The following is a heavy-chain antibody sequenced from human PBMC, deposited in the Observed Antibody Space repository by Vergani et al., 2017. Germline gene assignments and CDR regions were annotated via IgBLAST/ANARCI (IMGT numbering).Heavy chain of an antibody. CDR1: GVTFSSYA. J-gene: IGHJ4*02. Sequence: EVQLLESGGDLVQPGGSLRLSCAASGVTFSSYAMSWVRQAPGKGREWVSAISGSGGSTYYADSVKGRFTISRDNSKNTLYLQMNSLRAEDTAVYYCARDRGYYGSGSYFDYWGQGTLVTVSS. CDR2: ISGSGGST. CDR3: ARDRGYYGSGSYFDY. D-gene: IGHD3-10*01. V-gene: IGHV3-23*01.